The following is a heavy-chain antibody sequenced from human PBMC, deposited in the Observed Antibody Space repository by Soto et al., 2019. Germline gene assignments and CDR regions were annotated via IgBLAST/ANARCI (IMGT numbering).Heavy chain of an antibody. D-gene: IGHD3-9*01. J-gene: IGHJ4*02. CDR3: ATHGNYDIWTGHPDY. CDR1: GYSFTSYW. V-gene: IGHV5-51*01. Sequence: EVQLVQSGAEVKKPGESLKISCKDSGYSFTSYWIGWVRQMPGKGLEWMGIIYPGDSDTRYSPSVQGQVTMSADKSISSAYLQGSSLKASDTAMYYGATHGNYDIWTGHPDYWCQGTLVTVSS. CDR2: IYPGDSDT.